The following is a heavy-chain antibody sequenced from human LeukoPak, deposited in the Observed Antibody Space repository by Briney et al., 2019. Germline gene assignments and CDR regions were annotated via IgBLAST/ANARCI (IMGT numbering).Heavy chain of an antibody. J-gene: IGHJ4*02. CDR1: GFTFSSSW. CDR3: ARAPNVGTPGY. Sequence: PGGSLRLSCAASGFTFSSSWMHWVRQAPGKGLVWVSHINSDGSTTTYADSVRGRFTISRDNAKNTLYLQMNSLRAEDTAVYYCARAPNVGTPGYWGQGTLVTVSS. CDR2: INSDGSTT. V-gene: IGHV3-74*03. D-gene: IGHD7-27*01.